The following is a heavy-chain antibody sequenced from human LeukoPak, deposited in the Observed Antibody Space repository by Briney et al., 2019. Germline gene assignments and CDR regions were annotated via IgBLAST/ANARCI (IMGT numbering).Heavy chain of an antibody. D-gene: IGHD3-10*01. V-gene: IGHV3-7*01. J-gene: IGHJ4*02. Sequence: PGGSLRLSCAASGFTFSIYWMTWVRQAPGKGLEWVANIKQDGSEKYYVDSVKGRFTISRDYARKSLYLQLNSLRAEDTAVYYCARLSEMFRGPQVIYFDFWGQGTLVTVSS. CDR2: IKQDGSEK. CDR3: ARLSEMFRGPQVIYFDF. CDR1: GFTFSIYW.